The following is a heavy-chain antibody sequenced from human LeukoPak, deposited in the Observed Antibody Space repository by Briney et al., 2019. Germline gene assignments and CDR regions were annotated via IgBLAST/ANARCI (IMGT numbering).Heavy chain of an antibody. V-gene: IGHV1-58*02. CDR1: GFTFTSSA. J-gene: IGHJ3*02. D-gene: IGHD2-15*01. CDR2: IIVGSGNT. Sequence: ASVKVSCKASGFTFTSSAMQWVRQARGQRLEWIGWIIVGSGNTNYAQKFQERVTITRDMSTSTAYMELSSLRSEDTAVYYCAAFPCSGGSCYSGAFDIWGQGTMVTVSS. CDR3: AAFPCSGGSCYSGAFDI.